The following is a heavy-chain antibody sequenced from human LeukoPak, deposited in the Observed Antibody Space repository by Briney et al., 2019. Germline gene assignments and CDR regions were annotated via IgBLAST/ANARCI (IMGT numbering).Heavy chain of an antibody. D-gene: IGHD6-13*01. CDR1: GFTFSSYS. Sequence: GGSLRLSCAASGFTFSSYSMNWVRQAPGKGLEWVSYISSSSSTIYYADPVKGRFTISRDNAKNSLYLQMNSVRAEDTAVYYCARDRSRIAAAGTGWFDPWGQGTLVTVSS. V-gene: IGHV3-48*01. J-gene: IGHJ5*02. CDR2: ISSSSSTI. CDR3: ARDRSRIAAAGTGWFDP.